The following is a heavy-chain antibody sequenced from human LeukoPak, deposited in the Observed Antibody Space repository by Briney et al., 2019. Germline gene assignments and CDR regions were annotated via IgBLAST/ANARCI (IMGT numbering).Heavy chain of an antibody. CDR3: TTDVGSWFDP. D-gene: IGHD3-10*01. CDR1: GFTFSNAW. Sequence: GGSLRLSCAASGFTFSNAWMSWVRQAPGKGLEWVGRIKSKIDGGTTDYAAPVKGRFTISRDDSKNTLYLQMNSLKTEDTAVYYCTTDVGSWFDPWGQGTLVTVSP. CDR2: IKSKIDGGTT. V-gene: IGHV3-15*01. J-gene: IGHJ5*02.